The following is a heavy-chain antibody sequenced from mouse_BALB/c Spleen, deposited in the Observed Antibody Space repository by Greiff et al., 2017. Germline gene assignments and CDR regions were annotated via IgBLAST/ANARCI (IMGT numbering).Heavy chain of an antibody. V-gene: IGHV1-4*01. CDR2: INPSTGYT. CDR3: APLLRFDY. J-gene: IGHJ2*01. CDR1: GYTFTSYW. D-gene: IGHD1-2*01. Sequence: VQLQQSGAELARPGASVKMSCKASGYTFTSYWMHWVKQRPGQGLEWIGYINPSTGYTEYNQKFKDKATLTADKSSSTAYMQLSSLTSEDSAVYYCAPLLRFDYWGQGTTLTVSS.